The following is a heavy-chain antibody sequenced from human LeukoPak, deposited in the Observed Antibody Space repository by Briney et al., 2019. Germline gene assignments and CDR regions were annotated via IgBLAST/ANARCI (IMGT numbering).Heavy chain of an antibody. CDR3: ARVAVGFRWFDY. Sequence: SETLSLTCTVSGGSISSSSYYWGWIRQPPGKGLEWIGEIYHSGSTNYNSSLKSRVTISVDKSKNQFSLKLSSVTAADTAVYYCARVAVGFRWFDYWGQGTLVTVSS. D-gene: IGHD5-24*01. V-gene: IGHV4-39*07. CDR1: GGSISSSSYY. J-gene: IGHJ4*02. CDR2: IYHSGST.